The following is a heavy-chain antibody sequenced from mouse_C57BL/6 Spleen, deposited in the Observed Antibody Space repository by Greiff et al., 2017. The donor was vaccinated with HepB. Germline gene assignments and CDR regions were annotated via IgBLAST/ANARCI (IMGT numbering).Heavy chain of an antibody. CDR1: GFNIKDDY. D-gene: IGHD2-3*01. CDR3: TTGWLLPFFDY. Sequence: VHVQQSGAELVRPGASVKLSCTASGFNIKDDYMHWVKQRPEQGLEWIGWIDPENGDTEYASKFQGKATITADTSSNTAYLQLSSLTFEDTAVYYCTTGWLLPFFDYWGQGTTLTVSS. J-gene: IGHJ2*01. CDR2: IDPENGDT. V-gene: IGHV14-4*01.